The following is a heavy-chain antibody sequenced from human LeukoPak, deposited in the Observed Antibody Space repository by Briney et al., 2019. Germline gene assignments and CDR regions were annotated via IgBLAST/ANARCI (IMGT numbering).Heavy chain of an antibody. Sequence: SETLSLTCTVSGGSISSSSYYWGWIRQPPGKGVEWIGSIYHSGSTYYNPSLKSRVIISVDTSKNQFSLKLSSVTAADTAVYYCARKQQVALYNWFDPRGQGTLVTVSS. D-gene: IGHD6-13*01. CDR2: IYHSGST. CDR3: ARKQQVALYNWFDP. CDR1: GGSISSSSYY. V-gene: IGHV4-39*07. J-gene: IGHJ5*02.